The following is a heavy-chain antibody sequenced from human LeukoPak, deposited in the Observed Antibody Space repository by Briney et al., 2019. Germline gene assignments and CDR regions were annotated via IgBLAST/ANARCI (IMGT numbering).Heavy chain of an antibody. J-gene: IGHJ6*03. D-gene: IGHD3-3*02. CDR1: GFVFSSYS. V-gene: IGHV3-64*01. CDR2: IRLNGSST. Sequence: GGSLRLSCTASGFVFSSYSMHWVRQVPGKGLEYVSGIRLNGSSTYYANSVKGRFSISRDNSKNTLYLQMGRVRPEDTAVYYCAREGFSRGYYQYYYMDVWGKGTTVTISS. CDR3: AREGFSRGYYQYYYMDV.